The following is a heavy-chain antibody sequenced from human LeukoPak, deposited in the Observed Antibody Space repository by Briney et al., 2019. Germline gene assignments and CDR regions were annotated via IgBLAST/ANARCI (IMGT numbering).Heavy chain of an antibody. J-gene: IGHJ4*02. Sequence: SETLSLTCTVSGGSISSGGYSWSWIRQHPGKGLEWIGYIYYSGSTYYNPSLKSRVTISVDTSKNQFSLKLSSVTAADTAVYYCARTGFYGDYFDYWGQGTLVTVSS. CDR1: GGSISSGGYS. CDR2: IYYSGST. D-gene: IGHD4-17*01. CDR3: ARTGFYGDYFDY. V-gene: IGHV4-31*03.